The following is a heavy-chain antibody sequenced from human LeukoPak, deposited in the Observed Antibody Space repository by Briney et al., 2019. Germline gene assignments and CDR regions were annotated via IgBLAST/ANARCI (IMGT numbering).Heavy chain of an antibody. CDR3: AREVGHYSGSYLDDY. V-gene: IGHV4-61*02. D-gene: IGHD1-26*01. J-gene: IGHJ4*02. CDR2: IYTSGST. CDR1: GGSISSGSYY. Sequence: SETLSLTCTVSGGSISSGSYYWSWIRQPAGKGLEWIGRIYTSGSTNYNPSLKSRVTISVDTSKNQFSLKLSSVTAADTAVYYCAREVGHYSGSYLDDYWGQGTLVTVSS.